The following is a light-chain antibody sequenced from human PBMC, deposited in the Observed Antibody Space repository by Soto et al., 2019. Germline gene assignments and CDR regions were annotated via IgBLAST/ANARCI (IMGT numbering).Light chain of an antibody. CDR3: AAWDDSLNGPV. CDR1: SSNIGNNA. J-gene: IGLJ2*01. V-gene: IGLV1-36*01. Sequence: QSVLTQPPSVSAAPRQRVTISCSGSSSNIGNNAVNWYQQLPGKAPKLLIYYDDLLPSGVSDRFSGSKSGTSASLAISGLQSEDEADYYCAAWDDSLNGPVFGGGTKLTVL. CDR2: YDD.